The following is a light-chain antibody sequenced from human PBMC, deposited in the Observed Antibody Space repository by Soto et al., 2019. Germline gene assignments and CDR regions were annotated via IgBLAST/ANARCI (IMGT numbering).Light chain of an antibody. J-gene: IGKJ1*01. Sequence: DIQMTQSPSAMSASVGDRVTITCRASQGMSNYLSWFQQKPGQLPKPLIYTASSLQSGVTSRFSGSGSGTEFTLTISSLQPEDSATYYCLQHYIYPWTFGQGTKVEIK. CDR3: LQHYIYPWT. CDR1: QGMSNY. CDR2: TAS. V-gene: IGKV1-17*03.